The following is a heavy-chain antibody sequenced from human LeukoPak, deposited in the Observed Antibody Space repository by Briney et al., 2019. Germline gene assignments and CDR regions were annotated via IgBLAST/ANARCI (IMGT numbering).Heavy chain of an antibody. V-gene: IGHV4-59*08. CDR1: GGSISSYY. J-gene: IGHJ4*02. Sequence: PSETLSLTCTVSGGSISSYYWSWIRQPPGKGLEWIGYIYYSGSTNYNPSLKSQVTISVDTSKNQFSLKLSSVTAADTAVYYCARTFGVTPRLFDYWGQGTLVTVSS. D-gene: IGHD2/OR15-2a*01. CDR2: IYYSGST. CDR3: ARTFGVTPRLFDY.